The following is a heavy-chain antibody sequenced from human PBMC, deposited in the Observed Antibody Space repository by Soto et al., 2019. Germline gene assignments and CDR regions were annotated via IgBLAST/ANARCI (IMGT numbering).Heavy chain of an antibody. D-gene: IGHD2-21*02. CDR1: GGTFSSYA. Sequence: QVQLVQSGAEVKKPGSSVKVSCKASGGTFSSYAISWVRQAPGQGLEWMGGIIPIFGTANYAQKFQGRVTITADKSTSTAYMGLRSLRSEDTAMYYCARGAQRGHCGGDCYDFDYWGQGTLVTVSS. CDR2: IIPIFGTA. J-gene: IGHJ4*02. V-gene: IGHV1-69*06. CDR3: ARGAQRGHCGGDCYDFDY.